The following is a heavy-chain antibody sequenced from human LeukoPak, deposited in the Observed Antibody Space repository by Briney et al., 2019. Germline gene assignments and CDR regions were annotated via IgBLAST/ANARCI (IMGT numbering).Heavy chain of an antibody. CDR3: ARDQQLEDWFDP. J-gene: IGHJ5*02. CDR1: GGTFSSYA. Sequence: ASVKVSCKASGGTFSSYAISWVRQAPGQGLEWMGGIIPIFGTANYAQKFQGRVTITADESTSTAYMELSSLRSEDTAVYYCARDQQLEDWFDPWGQGTLVTVSS. V-gene: IGHV1-69*13. D-gene: IGHD1-1*01. CDR2: IIPIFGTA.